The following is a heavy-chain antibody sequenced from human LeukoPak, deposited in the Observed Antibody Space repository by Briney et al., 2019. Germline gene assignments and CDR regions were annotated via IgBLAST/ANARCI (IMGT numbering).Heavy chain of an antibody. J-gene: IGHJ4*02. CDR1: GFTFITYS. D-gene: IGHD4-17*01. CDR2: ISSSSDYI. CDR3: ARELRSSHDY. V-gene: IGHV3-21*01. Sequence: GGSLRLSCVASGFTFITYSMNWVRQAPGKGLEWVSSISSSSDYIYYADSVKGRFTISRDNAKNSLYLQMNSLRAEDTAVYYCARELRSSHDYWGQGTLVTVSS.